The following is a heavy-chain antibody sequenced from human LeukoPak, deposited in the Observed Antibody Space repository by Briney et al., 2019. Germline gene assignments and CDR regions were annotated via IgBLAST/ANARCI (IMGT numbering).Heavy chain of an antibody. CDR2: ISYSGSN. Sequence: SETLSLTCTVSGVSISSTSYYWGWIRQPPGKGLEWIVSISYSGSNYYNPSLKSRVTISVDTSKNQFSLNLSSVTAADTAVFYCARHYDSSGYYSFDYWGQGNLVTVSS. CDR3: ARHYDSSGYYSFDY. J-gene: IGHJ4*02. D-gene: IGHD3-22*01. CDR1: GVSISSTSYY. V-gene: IGHV4-39*01.